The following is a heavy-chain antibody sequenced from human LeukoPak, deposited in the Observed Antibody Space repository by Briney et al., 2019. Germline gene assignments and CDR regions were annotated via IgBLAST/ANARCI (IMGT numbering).Heavy chain of an antibody. CDR2: IYYSGST. Sequence: SETLSLTCTVSGGSLSSYYWSWLRQPPGKGLEWIGYIYYSGSTNYNPSLKSRVTISVDTSKNQFSLKLSSVTAADTAVYYCARGYLNDAFDTWGQGTMVTVSS. CDR1: GGSLSSYY. V-gene: IGHV4-59*01. D-gene: IGHD2/OR15-2a*01. J-gene: IGHJ3*02. CDR3: ARGYLNDAFDT.